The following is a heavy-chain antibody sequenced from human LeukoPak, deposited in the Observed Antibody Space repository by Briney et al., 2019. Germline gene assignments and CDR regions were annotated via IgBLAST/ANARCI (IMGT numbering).Heavy chain of an antibody. CDR1: GFTFDDSV. V-gene: IGHV3-20*04. CDR2: INWNGGST. D-gene: IGHD3-22*01. J-gene: IGHJ4*02. Sequence: GGSLRLSCAASGFTFDDSVMSWVRQAPGKGLEWVSGINWNGGSTGYADSVKGRFTISRDNSKNTLYLQMGGLRAEDMAMYYCARGDSMIVVVKGFDSWGQGTLVTVSS. CDR3: ARGDSMIVVVKGFDS.